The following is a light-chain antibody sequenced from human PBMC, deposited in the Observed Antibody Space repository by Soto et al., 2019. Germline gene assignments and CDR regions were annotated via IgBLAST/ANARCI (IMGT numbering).Light chain of an antibody. CDR2: GNT. V-gene: IGLV1-40*01. J-gene: IGLJ1*01. CDR3: QSYDSSLSGYV. CDR1: SSNIAAGAGYD. Sequence: QSVLTQPPSVSGAPGQRVTISCTGSSSNIAAGAGYDVHWYQQLPGAAPKLLLYGNTNRPSGVPGRFSGSKSGTSASLAITGLQAEDGADYYCQSYDSSLSGYVFGTGTKLTVL.